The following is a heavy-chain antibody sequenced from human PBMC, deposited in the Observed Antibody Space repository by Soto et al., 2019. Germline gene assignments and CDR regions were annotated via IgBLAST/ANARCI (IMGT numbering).Heavy chain of an antibody. D-gene: IGHD2-8*01. V-gene: IGHV4-59*01. Sequence: SETLSLTCNVSGASISSYYWSWIRQPPEKGLEWIAYIYNSGSTNYNPSLKSRVTISVDTSKNQFSLDLSSVTAADTAVYYCITDGPDGRAYWGQGTQVTVSS. CDR2: IYNSGST. J-gene: IGHJ4*02. CDR1: GASISSYY. CDR3: ITDGPDGRAY.